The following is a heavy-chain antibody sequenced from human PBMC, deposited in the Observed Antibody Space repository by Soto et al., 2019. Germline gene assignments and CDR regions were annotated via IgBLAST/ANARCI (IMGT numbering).Heavy chain of an antibody. J-gene: IGHJ4*02. D-gene: IGHD6-19*01. CDR3: AKQTSGWYFDY. CDR1: GLTFTSHA. CDR2: ISGSGGST. Sequence: GGSLRLSCAASGLTFTSHAMYWVRQAPGKGLEWVSAISGSGGSTYYADSVKGRFTISRDNSRDTLYLQMNSLRAEDTAIYYCAKQTSGWYFDYWGQGTLVTVSS. V-gene: IGHV3-23*01.